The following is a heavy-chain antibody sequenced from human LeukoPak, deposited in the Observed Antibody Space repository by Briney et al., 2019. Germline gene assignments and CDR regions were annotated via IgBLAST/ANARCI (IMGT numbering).Heavy chain of an antibody. V-gene: IGHV1-69*06. CDR3: ARDLSGAALGY. J-gene: IGHJ4*02. CDR1: GGTFSSYA. Sequence: SVKVSCKASGGTFSSYAISWVRQAPGQGLEWMGGIIPIFGTANYAQKFQGRVTITADKSTSTAHMELSSLRSEDTAVYYCARDLSGAALGYWGQGTLVTVSS. CDR2: IIPIFGTA. D-gene: IGHD3-10*01.